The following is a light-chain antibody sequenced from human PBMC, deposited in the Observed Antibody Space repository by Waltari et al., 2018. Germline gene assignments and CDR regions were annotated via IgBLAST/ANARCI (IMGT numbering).Light chain of an antibody. V-gene: IGLV2-14*01. Sequence: QSALTQPASVSGSPGQSHTISCSCTASAVGAYDLVSWYQQHPGKAPHLIIYEVSNRPSGISNRFSASKSGNTASLTISGLQAEDEADYYCSSYTTSSAPGVFGTGTRVTVL. CDR1: ASAVGAYDL. CDR3: SSYTTSSAPGV. CDR2: EVS. J-gene: IGLJ1*01.